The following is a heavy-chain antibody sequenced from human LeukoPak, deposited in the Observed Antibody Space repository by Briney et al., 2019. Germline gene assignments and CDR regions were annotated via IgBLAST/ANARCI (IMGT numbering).Heavy chain of an antibody. J-gene: IGHJ4*02. Sequence: SETLSLTCTVSGGSISSSSYYWGWIRQPPGKGLEWIGSIYYSGSTYYNPSLKSRVTISVDTSKNQFSLKLSSVTAADTAVYYCAREWYDLFDYWGQGTLVTVSS. CDR2: IYYSGST. CDR3: AREWYDLFDY. V-gene: IGHV4-39*07. CDR1: GGSISSSSYY. D-gene: IGHD1-20*01.